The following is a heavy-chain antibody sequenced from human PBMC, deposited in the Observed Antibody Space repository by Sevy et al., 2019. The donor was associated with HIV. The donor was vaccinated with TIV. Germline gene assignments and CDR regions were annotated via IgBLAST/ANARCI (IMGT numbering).Heavy chain of an antibody. J-gene: IGHJ4*02. V-gene: IGHV3-21*01. CDR3: AREGSGRY. CDR1: GFTFNKYN. CDR2: ISSGSNYI. Sequence: GGSLRLSCAASGFTFNKYNMIWVRQAPGKGLEWVSFISSGSNYIYYADSVRGRFTNSRDNAKNSLYLQMNTLRAEDTAVYYCAREGSGRYWGQGTLVTVSS. D-gene: IGHD3-10*01.